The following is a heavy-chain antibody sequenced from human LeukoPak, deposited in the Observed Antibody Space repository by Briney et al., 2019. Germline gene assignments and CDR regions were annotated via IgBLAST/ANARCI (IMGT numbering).Heavy chain of an antibody. Sequence: PGGSLRLSCAASGFTFSSYAMSWFRQAPGKGLEWVSGISGSGIGGRTHYADSVKGRFTISRDNAKNSLYLQMNSLRAEDTAVYYCARDTPPGDVKLDYWGQGTLVTVSS. V-gene: IGHV3-23*01. CDR3: ARDTPPGDVKLDY. CDR1: GFTFSSYA. J-gene: IGHJ4*02. D-gene: IGHD3-10*01. CDR2: ISGSGIGGRT.